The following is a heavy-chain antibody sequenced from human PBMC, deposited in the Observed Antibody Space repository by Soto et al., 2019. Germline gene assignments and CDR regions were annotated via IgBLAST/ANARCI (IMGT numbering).Heavy chain of an antibody. CDR2: IFHNGTT. V-gene: IGHV4-59*01. CDR1: GDSITNYY. J-gene: IGHJ4*02. CDR3: ATLIAARPS. Sequence: PSETLSLTCSVSGDSITNYYWSWLRQPPGEGLEWIGYIFHNGTTNYNPSLTSRVSMSADTSKNQISLKLSSVTTADTAVYYCATLIAARPSWGLGTLVTVSS. D-gene: IGHD6-6*01.